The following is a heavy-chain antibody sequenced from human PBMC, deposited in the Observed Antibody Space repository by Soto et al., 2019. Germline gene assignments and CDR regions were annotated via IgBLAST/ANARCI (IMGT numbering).Heavy chain of an antibody. D-gene: IGHD1-1*01. CDR1: GVSISSSSYY. J-gene: IGHJ5*02. CDR2: IYYSGST. CDR3: ARHWTTYNWNVGNNWFDP. Sequence: PSETLSLTCTVSGVSISSSSYYWGWIRQPPGKGLEWIGSIYYSGSTYYNPSLKSRVTISVDTSKNQFSLKLSSVTAADTAVYYCARHWTTYNWNVGNNWFDPWGQGTLVTVSS. V-gene: IGHV4-39*01.